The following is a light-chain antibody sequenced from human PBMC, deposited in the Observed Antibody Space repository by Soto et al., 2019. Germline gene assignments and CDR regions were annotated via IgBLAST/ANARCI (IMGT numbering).Light chain of an antibody. CDR3: TSYTSISTYV. Sequence: QSALTQPASVSGPPGQSITISCTGTSSDVGAYNYVSWYQHHPGNAPRLVIYDVTNRPSGISDRFSCSTSGNTASLTISGLLAEDEADYYCTSYTSISTYVFGTGTKLTVL. J-gene: IGLJ1*01. CDR1: SSDVGAYNY. CDR2: DVT. V-gene: IGLV2-14*01.